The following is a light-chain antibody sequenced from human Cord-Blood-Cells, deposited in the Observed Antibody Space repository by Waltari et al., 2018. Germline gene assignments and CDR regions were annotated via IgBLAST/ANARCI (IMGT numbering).Light chain of an antibody. Sequence: SALTHPASVSGSPGQSITISCTGTSGAVGGYTYVPWYQQHPGKAPKLMIYDVSNRPSGVSNRFSGSKSGNTASLTISGLQAEDEADYYCSSYTSSSTWVFGGGTKLTVL. CDR3: SSYTSSSTWV. CDR1: SGAVGGYTY. J-gene: IGLJ3*02. V-gene: IGLV2-14*03. CDR2: DVS.